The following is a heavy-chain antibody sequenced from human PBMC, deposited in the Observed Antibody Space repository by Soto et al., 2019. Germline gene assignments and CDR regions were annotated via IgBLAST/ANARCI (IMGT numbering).Heavy chain of an antibody. V-gene: IGHV1-3*01. D-gene: IGHD3-10*01. J-gene: IGHJ4*02. CDR2: INAGNGNT. Sequence: QVPLVQSGAEVKKPGASVKVSCKASGYTFTSYAMHWVRQAPGQRLEWMGWINAGNGNTKYSQKFQGRVTITRDTSASTAYMELSSLRSEDTAVYYCARDLRWFGDLDYWGQGTLVTVSS. CDR1: GYTFTSYA. CDR3: ARDLRWFGDLDY.